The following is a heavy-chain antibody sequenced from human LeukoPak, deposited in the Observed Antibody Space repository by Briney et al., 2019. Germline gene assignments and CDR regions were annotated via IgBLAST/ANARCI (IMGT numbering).Heavy chain of an antibody. J-gene: IGHJ2*01. D-gene: IGHD3-22*01. CDR2: ISSSSSYI. CDR1: GFTYGSYS. CDR3: ARERAPMIRILPGYFDL. V-gene: IGHV3-21*01. Sequence: GGSLRLSCAASGFTYGSYSMNWVRQAPGKGLEWVSSISSSSSYIYYADSVKGRFTISRDNAKSSLYLQMNSLRAEDTAVYYCARERAPMIRILPGYFDLWGRGTLVTVSS.